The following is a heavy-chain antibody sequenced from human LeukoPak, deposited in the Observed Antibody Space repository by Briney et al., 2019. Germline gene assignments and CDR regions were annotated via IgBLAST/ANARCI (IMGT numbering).Heavy chain of an antibody. D-gene: IGHD2-15*01. CDR2: ITTNGVSA. CDR3: AKLTPASNY. J-gene: IGHJ4*02. CDR1: GFTFSDYA. V-gene: IGHV3-23*01. Sequence: GGSLCLSRAASGFTFSDYAMTWVRQAPGKGLEWVSSITTNGVSANYADSVKGRFTISRDNSKNTLYLQMNSLRAEDTALYYCAKLTPASNYWGQGALFTLSS.